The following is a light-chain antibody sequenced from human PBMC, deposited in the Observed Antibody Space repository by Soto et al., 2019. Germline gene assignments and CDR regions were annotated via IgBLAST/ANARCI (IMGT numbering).Light chain of an antibody. J-gene: IGKJ1*01. V-gene: IGKV1-5*01. CDR3: QQYKSYWT. CDR2: DVS. Sequence: DIQMTQSPSTLSASVEDGVTITCRASQSIGTWLAWYQQKPGKAPKVLIYDVSTLKSGVPSRFSGSASGTEFTLSISSLQPDDFATYYCQQYKSYWTFGQGTKVEIK. CDR1: QSIGTW.